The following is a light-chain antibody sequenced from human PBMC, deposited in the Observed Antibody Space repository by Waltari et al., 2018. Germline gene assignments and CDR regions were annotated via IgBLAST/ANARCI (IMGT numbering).Light chain of an antibody. CDR2: GNA. V-gene: IGLV1-44*01. Sequence: QSVLTQPPALSGTPGQGGTISGHGSNSNSGSNTLGWYHVLPGTAPHLLIHGNAQRPSGVPDRFSGSKFGASGSLAISGLQPEDESEYYCAAWDESLKGWVFGGGTRLTVL. J-gene: IGLJ3*02. CDR1: NSNSGSNT. CDR3: AAWDESLKGWV.